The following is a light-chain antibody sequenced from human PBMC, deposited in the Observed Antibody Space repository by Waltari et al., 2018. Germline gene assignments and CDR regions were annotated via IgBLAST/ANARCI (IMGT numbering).Light chain of an antibody. Sequence: QSVLTQPPSVSGAPGQRVTISCTGSGSNIGAGYDVHWYQQLPGKAPKLLIYGINTRPSGVPDRFFGSQSGTSASLAITGLQAEDEADYYCSSYAASNNFVFGTGTKVTVL. CDR1: GSNIGAGYD. J-gene: IGLJ1*01. V-gene: IGLV1-40*01. CDR2: GIN. CDR3: SSYAASNNFV.